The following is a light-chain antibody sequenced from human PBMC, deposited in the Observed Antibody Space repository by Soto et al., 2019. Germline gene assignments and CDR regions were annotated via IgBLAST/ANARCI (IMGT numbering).Light chain of an antibody. Sequence: QSALTQPASVSGAPGQSITLSCTGTSSDVGGYNYVSWYQQHPGKAPKLMIYDVSNRPSGVSNRFSGSKSGNTASLTISGLQAEDEADYYCISYITSSTLYVVFGGGTKVTVL. CDR3: ISYITSSTLYVV. CDR1: SSDVGGYNY. CDR2: DVS. J-gene: IGLJ2*01. V-gene: IGLV2-14*01.